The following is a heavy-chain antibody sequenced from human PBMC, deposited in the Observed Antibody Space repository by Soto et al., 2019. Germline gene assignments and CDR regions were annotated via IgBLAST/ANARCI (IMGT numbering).Heavy chain of an antibody. D-gene: IGHD6-13*01. V-gene: IGHV3-23*01. CDR1: GFTFSSYV. CDR3: AKYSSSWYSGMDI. J-gene: IGHJ6*02. Sequence: EVQLLESGGGLVQPGGSLRLSCVASGFTFSSYVMSWVRQAPGKGLEWVSSISGSRGSTYYADSEKGRFTISRDNTKNTRVVQMNSLRAEDTAVYYCAKYSSSWYSGMDIWGQGTTVTVSS. CDR2: ISGSRGST.